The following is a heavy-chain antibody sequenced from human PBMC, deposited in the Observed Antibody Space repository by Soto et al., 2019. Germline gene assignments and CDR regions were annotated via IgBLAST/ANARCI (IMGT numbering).Heavy chain of an antibody. CDR1: GFTFSSYA. CDR3: ASRGSASYYDY. CDR2: ISGSGDST. V-gene: IGHV3-23*01. Sequence: EVQLLESGGGLVQPGWSLRLSCAASGFTFSSYAMRLVRQAPVKGLEWVSAISGSGDSTYYADSVKGRFTISRDNSKNTLSLQLTSLRAEDAAVSYCASRGSASYYDYWGQGTVVIVSS. D-gene: IGHD6-19*01. J-gene: IGHJ4*02.